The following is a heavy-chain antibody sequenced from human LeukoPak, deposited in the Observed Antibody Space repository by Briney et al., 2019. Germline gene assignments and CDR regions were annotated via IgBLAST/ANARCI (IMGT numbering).Heavy chain of an antibody. V-gene: IGHV3-30*02. CDR1: GFTFSSYD. J-gene: IGHJ4*02. CDR3: AKDAAQHCSGGSCYAY. D-gene: IGHD2-15*01. Sequence: GGSLRLSCAASGFTFSSYDMHWVRQAPGKGLEWVAFIRYDGSNKYYADSVKGRFTISRDNSKNTLYLQMNSLRAEDTAVYYCAKDAAQHCSGGSCYAYWGQGTLVTVSS. CDR2: IRYDGSNK.